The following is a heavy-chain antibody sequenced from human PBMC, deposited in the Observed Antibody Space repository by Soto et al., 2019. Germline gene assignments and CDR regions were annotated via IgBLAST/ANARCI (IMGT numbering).Heavy chain of an antibody. V-gene: IGHV4-4*07. J-gene: IGHJ4*02. CDR1: GGSINSFY. CDR3: ARDHHYYGSGDSNPFDS. Sequence: SETLSLTCTVSGGSINSFYWSWVRQPAGKGLEWIGRMYVTGSTNYNPSLKNRVSMSLDTSKNQFSVKLSSLTAADTAVYYCARDHHYYGSGDSNPFDSWGQGTRVTVSS. CDR2: MYVTGST. D-gene: IGHD3-10*01.